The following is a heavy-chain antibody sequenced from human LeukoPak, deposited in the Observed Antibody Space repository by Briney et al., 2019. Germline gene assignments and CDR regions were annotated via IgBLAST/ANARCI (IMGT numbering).Heavy chain of an antibody. J-gene: IGHJ6*03. CDR2: IHSSGST. Sequence: KPSETLSLTCTVSGGSISSSSYYWGWIRQPPGKGLEWIGSIHSSGSTYYNPSLKSRVTISVDTSKNQFSLKLSSVTASDTAVYYCARGPPIQLWLLYFYYYMDIWGRGTTVTVSS. D-gene: IGHD5-18*01. CDR3: ARGPPIQLWLLYFYYYMDI. V-gene: IGHV4-39*01. CDR1: GGSISSSSYY.